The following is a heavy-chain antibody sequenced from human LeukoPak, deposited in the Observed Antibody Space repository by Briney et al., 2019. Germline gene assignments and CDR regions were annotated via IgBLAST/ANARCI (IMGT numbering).Heavy chain of an antibody. CDR3: ARDSGYDSSGYYWAYFDY. J-gene: IGHJ4*02. CDR2: IYYSGST. D-gene: IGHD3-22*01. V-gene: IGHV4-59*01. CDR1: GGSISSYY. Sequence: SETLSLTCTVSGGSISSYYWSWNRQPPGKGLEWIGYIYYSGSTNYNPSLKSRVTISVDTSKNQFSLKLSSVTAADTAVYYCARDSGYDSSGYYWAYFDYWGQGTLVTVSS.